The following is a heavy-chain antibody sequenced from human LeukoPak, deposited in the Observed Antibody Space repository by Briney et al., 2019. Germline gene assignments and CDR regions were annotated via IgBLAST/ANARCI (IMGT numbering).Heavy chain of an antibody. CDR3: ARGSRARGIVVVVAVLDP. Sequence: ASVNVSCKASGYSFTSHYMHWVRQAPGQGLEWMGWISTSTGDTKHTQKFQGRVTLTTHTSTSTAYMELSRLRSDDTAVYYCARGSRARGIVVVVAVLDPWGQGTLVTVSS. CDR1: GYSFTSHY. V-gene: IGHV1-2*02. CDR2: ISTSTGDT. D-gene: IGHD2-15*01. J-gene: IGHJ5*02.